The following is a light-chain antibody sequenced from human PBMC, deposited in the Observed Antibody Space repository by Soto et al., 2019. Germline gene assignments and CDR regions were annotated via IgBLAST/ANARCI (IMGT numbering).Light chain of an antibody. CDR1: QGISSY. CDR3: QQLNSYPIT. J-gene: IGKJ5*01. CDR2: AAS. Sequence: DIQLTQSPSFLSASLVERVTISCXASQGISSYLAWYQQKPGKAPKLLIYAASTLQSGVPSRFSGSGSGTEFTLTISSLQPEDFATHYCQQLNSYPITFGQGTRLEI. V-gene: IGKV1-9*01.